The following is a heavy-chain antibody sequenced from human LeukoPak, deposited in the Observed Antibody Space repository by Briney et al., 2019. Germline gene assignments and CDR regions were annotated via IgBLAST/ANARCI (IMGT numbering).Heavy chain of an antibody. J-gene: IGHJ4*02. Sequence: GGSLRLSCAASGFTFSSYAMSWVRQAPGKGLEWVSVIYSGGSTYYADSVKGRFTISRDNSKNTLYLQMNSLRAEDTAVYYCARAICSGGSCAIDYWGQGTLVTVSS. D-gene: IGHD2-15*01. CDR1: GFTFSSYA. V-gene: IGHV3-53*01. CDR3: ARAICSGGSCAIDY. CDR2: IYSGGST.